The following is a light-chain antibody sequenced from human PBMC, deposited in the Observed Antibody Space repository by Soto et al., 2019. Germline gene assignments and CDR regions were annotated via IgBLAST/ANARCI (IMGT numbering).Light chain of an antibody. Sequence: EIVMTQSPATLSVSPGERATLSCRASQSVSSNLAWYQQKPGQAPRLLIYGASNRATGIPDRFSGSGSGTDFTLTISRLEPEDFAVYYCQQYGSSPITFGQGTRLEI. CDR1: QSVSSN. V-gene: IGKV3-20*01. CDR2: GAS. J-gene: IGKJ5*01. CDR3: QQYGSSPIT.